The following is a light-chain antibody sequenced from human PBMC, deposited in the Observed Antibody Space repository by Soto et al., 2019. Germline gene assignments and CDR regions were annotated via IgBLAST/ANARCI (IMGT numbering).Light chain of an antibody. J-gene: IGKJ4*01. CDR2: WAS. CDR3: HQYYSSPQLT. V-gene: IGKV4-1*01. Sequence: DIVMTQSPDSLVVSLGERATINCRSSQNILNSPDKRNYLAWYQQKSGQPPKLLIYWASTRESGVPVRFSGSGSGTDFTLTISSLQAEDVAVYYCHQYYSSPQLTFGGGTKVEIK. CDR1: QNILNSPDKRNY.